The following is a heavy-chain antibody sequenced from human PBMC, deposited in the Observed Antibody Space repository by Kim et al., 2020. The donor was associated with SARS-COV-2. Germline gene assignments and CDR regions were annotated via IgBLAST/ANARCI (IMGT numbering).Heavy chain of an antibody. CDR3: AARFGYQFDY. J-gene: IGHJ4*02. Sequence: GWSLRLSCAASGFTFNNYAMSWVRQAPGQGLEWISGVSGSGRTTYYADSVKGRFTISRDNSKNTFYLQVDSLRAEDTAVYFCAARFGYQFDYWGQGTLVTVSS. V-gene: IGHV3-23*01. D-gene: IGHD6-25*01. CDR1: GFTFNNYA. CDR2: VSGSGRTT.